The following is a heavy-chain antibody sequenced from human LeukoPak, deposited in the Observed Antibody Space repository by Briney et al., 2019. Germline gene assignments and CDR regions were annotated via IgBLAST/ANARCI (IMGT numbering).Heavy chain of an antibody. Sequence: SETLSLTCTVSGGSISSSNFYWGWIRQPPGKGLEWIGSIYYSGSTYYNPSLESRVTISVDTSKNQFSLKLRSVTAADTAVYYCARDRGGYTYSHDYWGQGTLVTVSS. CDR2: IYYSGST. CDR1: GGSISSSNFY. V-gene: IGHV4-39*07. D-gene: IGHD5-18*01. J-gene: IGHJ4*02. CDR3: ARDRGGYTYSHDY.